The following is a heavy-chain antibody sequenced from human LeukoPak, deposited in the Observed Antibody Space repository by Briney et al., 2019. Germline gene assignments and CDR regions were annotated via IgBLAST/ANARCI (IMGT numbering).Heavy chain of an antibody. CDR3: ARDFNWAVDY. D-gene: IGHD7-27*01. J-gene: IGHJ4*02. V-gene: IGHV1-46*01. CDR1: GYTFIDNN. Sequence: GASVKVSCETSGYTFIDNNMHWLRQAPGQGLEWLGIIIPTTGKTTYAQKFQGRVTMTRDTFTSTVYMELTSLTSDDTAVYYCARDFNWAVDYWGQGTLVTVSS. CDR2: IIPTTGKT.